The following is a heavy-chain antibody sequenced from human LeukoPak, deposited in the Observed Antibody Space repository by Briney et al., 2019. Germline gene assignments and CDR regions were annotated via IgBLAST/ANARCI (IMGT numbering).Heavy chain of an antibody. CDR2: IYNSGST. J-gene: IGHJ5*02. Sequence: PSETLSLTCTVSGGSISSFYWSWIRQPAGKGLEWIGRIYNSGSTNYNPSLKGRVTMSLDTSKNQVSLKLSSVTAADTAVYYCARDRGSGSEGFDPWGQGTLVTVSS. CDR3: ARDRGSGSEGFDP. D-gene: IGHD3-10*01. V-gene: IGHV4-4*07. CDR1: GGSISSFY.